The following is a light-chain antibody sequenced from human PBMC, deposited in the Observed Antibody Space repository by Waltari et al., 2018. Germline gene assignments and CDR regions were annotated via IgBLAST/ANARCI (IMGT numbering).Light chain of an antibody. V-gene: IGKV1-12*01. CDR3: QQASSFPVT. Sequence: DIQMTQSPSSVSASVGDRVTIPCRASQDISSWLAWYQQKPGKAPKLLIYPASSLQSGVPSRFSGSGSGTDFTLTISSLRPEDFATYYCQQASSFPVTFGQGTRLEIK. CDR1: QDISSW. J-gene: IGKJ5*01. CDR2: PAS.